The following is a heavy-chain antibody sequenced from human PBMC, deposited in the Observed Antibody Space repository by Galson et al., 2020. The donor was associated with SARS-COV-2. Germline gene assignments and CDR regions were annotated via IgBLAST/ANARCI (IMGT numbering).Heavy chain of an antibody. CDR2: IGTAGDT. V-gene: IGHV3-13*01. D-gene: IGHD6-19*01. Sequence: GESLKISCAASGFTFSSYDMHWVRQATGKGLEWVSAIGTAGDTYYPGSVKGRFTISRENAKNSLYLQMNSLRAGDTAVYYCARALPFLGAVAGPYYYGMDVWGQGTTVTVSS. CDR1: GFTFSSYD. CDR3: ARALPFLGAVAGPYYYGMDV. J-gene: IGHJ6*02.